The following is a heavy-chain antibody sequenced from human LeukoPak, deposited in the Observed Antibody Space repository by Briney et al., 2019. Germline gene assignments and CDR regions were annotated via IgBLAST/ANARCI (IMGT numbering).Heavy chain of an antibody. Sequence: GGSLRLSCAASGFPFSSYWMTWVRQAPGKGLEWVANIKQDGSEKYYVDSVKGRFTISRDNAKNSLYLQMNSLRADDTALYYCAKDIGSVVVTGALDYWGQGTLVTVSS. D-gene: IGHD2-21*02. J-gene: IGHJ4*02. CDR1: GFPFSSYW. CDR3: AKDIGSVVVTGALDY. CDR2: IKQDGSEK. V-gene: IGHV3-7*03.